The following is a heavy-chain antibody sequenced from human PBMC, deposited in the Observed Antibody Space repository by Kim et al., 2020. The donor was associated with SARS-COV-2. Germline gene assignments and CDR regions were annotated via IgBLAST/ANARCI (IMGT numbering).Heavy chain of an antibody. V-gene: IGHV4-30-4*01. Sequence: SETLSLTCTVSGGSISSGDYYWSWIRQPPGKGLEWIGYIYYSGSTYYNPSLKSRVTISVDTSKNQFSLKLSSVTAADTAVYYCARELRYCSGGSCHRWFDPWGQGTLVTVSS. D-gene: IGHD2-15*01. J-gene: IGHJ5*02. CDR2: IYYSGST. CDR1: GGSISSGDYY. CDR3: ARELRYCSGGSCHRWFDP.